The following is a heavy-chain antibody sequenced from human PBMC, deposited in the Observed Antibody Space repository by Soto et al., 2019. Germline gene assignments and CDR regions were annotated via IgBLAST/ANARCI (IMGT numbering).Heavy chain of an antibody. Sequence: QVQLVESGGGVVQPGRSLRLSCAASGFTFSSYGMHWVRQAPGKGLEWVAGIWYDGSNKYYADSVKGRFTISRDNSKNTLYLQMNSLRAEDTAVYYCARDGSGNVYYDFWSGYPDYWGQGTLVTVSS. CDR3: ARDGSGNVYYDFWSGYPDY. D-gene: IGHD3-3*01. CDR1: GFTFSSYG. J-gene: IGHJ4*02. V-gene: IGHV3-33*01. CDR2: IWYDGSNK.